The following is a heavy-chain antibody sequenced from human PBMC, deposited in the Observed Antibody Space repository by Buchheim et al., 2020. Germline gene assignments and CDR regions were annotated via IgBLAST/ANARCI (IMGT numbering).Heavy chain of an antibody. CDR1: GFTFSSYA. Sequence: EVQLLESGGGLVQPGGSLRLSCAASGFTFSSYAMSWVRQAPGKGLEWVSAISGSGGSTYYADSVKGRFTISRDNSKNTLYLQMNSLRAEDTAVYYRAKKLSCSGGSCYSNYFDYWGQGTL. CDR3: AKKLSCSGGSCYSNYFDY. V-gene: IGHV3-23*01. D-gene: IGHD2-15*01. CDR2: ISGSGGST. J-gene: IGHJ4*02.